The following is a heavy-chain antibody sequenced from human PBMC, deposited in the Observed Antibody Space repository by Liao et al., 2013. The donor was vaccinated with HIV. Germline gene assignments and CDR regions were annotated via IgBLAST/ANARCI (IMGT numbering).Heavy chain of an antibody. D-gene: IGHD1-26*01. V-gene: IGHV4-34*01. CDR3: AREGGSYTYYFDY. J-gene: IGHJ4*02. CDR2: INHSGST. CDR1: GGSFSGYY. Sequence: QVQLQQWGAGLLKPSETLSLTCAVYGGSFSGYYWSWIRQPPGKGLEWIGEINHSGSTNYNPSLKSRVTISVDTSKNQFSLKLSSVTAADTAVYYCAREGGSYTYYFDYWGQGTLVTVSS.